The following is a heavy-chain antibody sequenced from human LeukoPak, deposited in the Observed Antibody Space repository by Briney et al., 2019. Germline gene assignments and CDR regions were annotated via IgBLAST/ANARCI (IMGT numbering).Heavy chain of an antibody. CDR2: INTDGSST. Sequence: QAGGSLRLSCAASGFIFSSYWMHWVRHAPGKGLAWVSRINTDGSSTMYADSVKGRFTISRDNAKNSLYLQMSSLRAEDTAVYYCARGQYGGTFGGVIIHVSGFDYWGQGTLVTVSS. V-gene: IGHV3-74*03. CDR1: GFIFSSYW. J-gene: IGHJ4*02. CDR3: ARGQYGGTFGGVIIHVSGFDY. D-gene: IGHD3-16*02.